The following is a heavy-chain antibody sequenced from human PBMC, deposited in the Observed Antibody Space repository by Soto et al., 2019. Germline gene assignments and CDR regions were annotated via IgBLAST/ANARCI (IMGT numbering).Heavy chain of an antibody. J-gene: IGHJ1*01. V-gene: IGHV2-5*02. CDR1: GFSLNTVGVT. D-gene: IGHD3-10*01. Sequence: PTLVNPTQTLTLTCVFSGFSLNTVGVTVGWSRQPPGKALEWVALIYWDDGKRYSPSLKSRLTITKETSRNQVVLTMTNVDPEDTATYFCAHSPAPRVYFQHWGEGXLVTVYS. CDR2: IYWDDGK. CDR3: AHSPAPRVYFQH.